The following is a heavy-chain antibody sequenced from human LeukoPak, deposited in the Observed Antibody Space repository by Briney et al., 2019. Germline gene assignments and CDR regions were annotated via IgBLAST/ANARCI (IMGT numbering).Heavy chain of an antibody. CDR3: ARAGWLAPVFDY. CDR2: TDSGGST. D-gene: IGHD6-19*01. CDR1: GFTVSSKY. Sequence: GGSMRLSCAASGFTVSSKYMSWVRQAPGKGLEWVSVTDSGGSTYYADSVKGRFTISRDNSKNTLYLQMNSLRAEDTAVYYCARAGWLAPVFDYWGQGTLVTVSS. V-gene: IGHV3-53*01. J-gene: IGHJ4*02.